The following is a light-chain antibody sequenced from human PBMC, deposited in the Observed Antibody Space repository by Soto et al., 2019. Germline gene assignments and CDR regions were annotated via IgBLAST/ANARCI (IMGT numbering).Light chain of an antibody. CDR3: QQCYNYPLS. CDR2: AAS. Sequence: IRMTQSPSSFSASTGDRVTITCRASQGISSYLAWYQQKPGKAPKLLIYAASTLQTGVPSRFSGSGSGTNFTLTISCLQSEDFATYYCQQCYNYPLSFGGGTKVEIK. CDR1: QGISSY. J-gene: IGKJ4*01. V-gene: IGKV1-8*01.